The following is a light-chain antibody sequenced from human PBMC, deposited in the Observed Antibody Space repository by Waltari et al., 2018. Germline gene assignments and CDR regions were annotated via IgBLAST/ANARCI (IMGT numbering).Light chain of an antibody. V-gene: IGKV3-20*01. CDR3: QQYGNSPLT. CDR2: VAS. CDR1: QSVSSSY. Sequence: EIVLTQSPGTLSLSPGERATVSCRASQSVSSSYLAWYQQKPGQTPRLLIYVASTRASRISDRFSGSGSATDFILTISRLEPEDSAVYFCQQYGNSPLTFGGGTKVEIK. J-gene: IGKJ4*01.